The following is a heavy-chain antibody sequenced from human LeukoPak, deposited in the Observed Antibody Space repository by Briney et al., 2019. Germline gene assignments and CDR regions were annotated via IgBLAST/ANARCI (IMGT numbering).Heavy chain of an antibody. CDR2: ISSSTTTI. CDR1: GFIFSDYA. CDR3: ASGYDFSSGSKRGFDN. V-gene: IGHV3-48*01. J-gene: IGHJ4*02. Sequence: PGGSLRLSCAASGFIFSDYAMNWVRQAQGKGLEWISYISSSTTTIYYADSVKGRFTISGDNAKSSLFLQMNSLRAEDTAVYYCASGYDFSSGSKRGFDNWGQGTRVTVSS. D-gene: IGHD3-3*01.